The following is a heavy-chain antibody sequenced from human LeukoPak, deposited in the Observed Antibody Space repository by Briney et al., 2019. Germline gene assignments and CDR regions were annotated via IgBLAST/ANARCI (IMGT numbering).Heavy chain of an antibody. V-gene: IGHV4-59*01. CDR1: DGSISRYY. Sequence: SETLSLTCTVSDGSISRYYWSWIRQPSGKGLEWVGHIHYSGSPNYNPSLQSRVTISVDTSKNQFSLKLSSVTAADTAVYYCARGKTYYDISKDAFDIWGQGTMVTVSS. CDR2: IHYSGSP. CDR3: ARGKTYYDISKDAFDI. J-gene: IGHJ3*02. D-gene: IGHD3-22*01.